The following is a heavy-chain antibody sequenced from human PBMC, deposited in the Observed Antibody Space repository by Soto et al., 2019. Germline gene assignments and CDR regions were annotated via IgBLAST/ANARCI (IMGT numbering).Heavy chain of an antibody. Sequence: SETLSLTCTVSAASFSKYYWTWIRQPPGKGLEWIGYIYFNGNTKYNPSLEGRLTISIDTSKKEFSLKLTSVTAADAAVYYCAPVTFGGIVLAHWGQGTLVTVSS. CDR3: APVTFGGIVLAH. CDR2: IYFNGNT. CDR1: AASFSKYY. J-gene: IGHJ4*02. D-gene: IGHD3-16*01. V-gene: IGHV4-59*01.